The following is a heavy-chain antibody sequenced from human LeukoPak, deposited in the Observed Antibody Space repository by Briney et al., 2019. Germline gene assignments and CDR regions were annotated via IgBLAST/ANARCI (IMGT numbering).Heavy chain of an antibody. CDR3: ARKYYYGSGIEYFDY. CDR2: ISYDGSNK. CDR1: GFTFSSYA. Sequence: GGSLRLSCAASGFTFSSYAMHWVRQAPGKGLEWVAVISYDGSNKYYADSVKGRFTISRDNSKNTLYLQMNSLRAEDTAVYYCARKYYYGSGIEYFDYWGQGTLVTVSS. J-gene: IGHJ4*02. D-gene: IGHD3-10*01. V-gene: IGHV3-30-3*01.